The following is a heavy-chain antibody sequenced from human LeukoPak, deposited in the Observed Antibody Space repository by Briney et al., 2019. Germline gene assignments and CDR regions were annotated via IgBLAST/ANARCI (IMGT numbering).Heavy chain of an antibody. J-gene: IGHJ6*03. CDR2: IYYSGST. D-gene: IGHD3-22*01. Sequence: SETLSLTCTVSGGSIRSYYWSWIRQPPGKGLEWIGYIYYSGSTNYNPSLKSRVTISVDTSKNQFSLKLSSVTAADTAVYYCARGYDSSGYYPYYYYYYMDVWGKGTTVTVSS. CDR1: GGSIRSYY. V-gene: IGHV4-59*08. CDR3: ARGYDSSGYYPYYYYYYMDV.